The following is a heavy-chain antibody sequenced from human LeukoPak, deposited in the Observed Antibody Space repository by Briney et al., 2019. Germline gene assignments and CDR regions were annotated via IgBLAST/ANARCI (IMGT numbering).Heavy chain of an antibody. V-gene: IGHV3-7*01. CDR2: IKQDGSEK. CDR1: GFTFSSYW. CDR3: ARDHSSGRYDYFDY. Sequence: QSGGSLRLSCAASGFTFSSYWMSWVRQAPGKGLEWVANIKQDGSEKYYVDSVKGRFTISRDNAKNSLYLQMNSLRAEDTAVYYCARDHSSGRYDYFDYWGQGTLVTVSS. J-gene: IGHJ4*02. D-gene: IGHD6-19*01.